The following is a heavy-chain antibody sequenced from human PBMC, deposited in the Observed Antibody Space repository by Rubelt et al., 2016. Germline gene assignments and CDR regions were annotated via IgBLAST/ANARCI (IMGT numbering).Heavy chain of an antibody. CDR2: IYYSGST. V-gene: IGHV4-59*08. Sequence: IYYSGSTNYNPSLKSRVTISVDTSKNQFSLKLSSVTAADTAVYYCARQGQEAYFFDYWGQGTLVTVSS. CDR3: ARQGQEAYFFDY. J-gene: IGHJ4*02.